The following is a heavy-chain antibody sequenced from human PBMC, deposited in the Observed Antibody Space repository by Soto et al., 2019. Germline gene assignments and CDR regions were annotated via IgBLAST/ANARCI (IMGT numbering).Heavy chain of an antibody. D-gene: IGHD5-18*01. Sequence: PXGSLRLSCAASVFSFTTYAMHCVRHSPGKWLEWVAVISDDGSIKYYADSVKGRFTISRDNSKNTFYLQMNSLRGDDTALYYCARAIETDMDPCHYWGQGALCTVSS. CDR3: ARAIETDMDPCHY. V-gene: IGHV3-30-3*01. CDR2: ISDDGSIK. J-gene: IGHJ4*02. CDR1: VFSFTTYA.